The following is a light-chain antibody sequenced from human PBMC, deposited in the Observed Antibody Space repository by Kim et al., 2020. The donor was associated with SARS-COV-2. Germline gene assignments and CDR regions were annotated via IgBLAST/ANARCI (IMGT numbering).Light chain of an antibody. J-gene: IGLJ3*02. V-gene: IGLV1-44*01. CDR1: SSNIGSNT. CDR3: VAWEDTLVGRV. Sequence: ELTQPPSASGTPGQRVPISCSGSSSNIGSNTVNWYQQLPGTAPKLLISRNNQRPSGVPDRFSASKSGTSASLAISDLQSEDEADYYCVAWEDTLVGRVFGGGTKVTVL. CDR2: RNN.